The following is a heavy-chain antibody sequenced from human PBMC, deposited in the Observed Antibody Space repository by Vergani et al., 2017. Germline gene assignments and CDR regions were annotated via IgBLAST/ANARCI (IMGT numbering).Heavy chain of an antibody. V-gene: IGHV1-18*01. D-gene: IGHD3-9*01. Sequence: QVQLVQSGAEVKKPGASVKVSCKASGYTFTSYGISWARQAPGQGLEWMGWISAYNGNTNYAQKLQGRVTMTTDTSTSTAYMELRSLRSDDTAVYYCARTYYDILTGYYNVGDDYWGQGTLVTVSS. CDR3: ARTYYDILTGYYNVGDDY. J-gene: IGHJ4*02. CDR2: ISAYNGNT. CDR1: GYTFTSYG.